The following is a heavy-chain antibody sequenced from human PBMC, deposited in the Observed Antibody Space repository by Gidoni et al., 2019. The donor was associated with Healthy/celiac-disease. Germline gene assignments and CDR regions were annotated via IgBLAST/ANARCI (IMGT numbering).Heavy chain of an antibody. Sequence: VQLQESGPGVVKPSPTLYLTCTVYDHSICRGDYYWLWIRQPPGKGLVCVGYIESSGSTDYNPSLKSRVTISVDTSKNQFALKLSSVTAADTAVYYCASDLAFDYYDSSGIDYWGQGTLVTVSS. V-gene: IGHV4-30-4*01. CDR2: IESSGST. D-gene: IGHD3-22*01. CDR3: ASDLAFDYYDSSGIDY. J-gene: IGHJ4*02. CDR1: DHSICRGDYY.